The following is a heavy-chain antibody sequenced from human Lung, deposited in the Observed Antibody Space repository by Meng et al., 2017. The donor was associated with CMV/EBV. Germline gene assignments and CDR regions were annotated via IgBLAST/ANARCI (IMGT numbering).Heavy chain of an antibody. CDR2: HYHSGSP. D-gene: IGHD6-19*01. CDR1: GVSSGISPV. V-gene: IGHV4-4*03. Sequence: SGQRLLSPLRLLALTVAVCGVSSGISPVWSWHRQPQGKGLDWIGEHYHSGSPNYNPSLRGSVTISLDKSKNQFSLTLRSVTAADTAVYYCARDPYATGWAGWGQGTLVTVSS. CDR3: ARDPYATGWAG. J-gene: IGHJ4*02.